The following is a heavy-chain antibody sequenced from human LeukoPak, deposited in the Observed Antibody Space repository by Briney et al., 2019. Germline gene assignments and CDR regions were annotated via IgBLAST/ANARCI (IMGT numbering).Heavy chain of an antibody. Sequence: GGSLRLSCAASGFTFSNYAMSWVRQAPGKGLEWVSAISGSGGSTYYADSVKGRFTISRDNSKNTLYLQMNSLRAEDTAVYYCAKNKVAPLSLSRFDPWGQGTLVTVSS. D-gene: IGHD3-16*02. CDR1: GFTFSNYA. V-gene: IGHV3-23*01. CDR3: AKNKVAPLSLSRFDP. CDR2: ISGSGGST. J-gene: IGHJ5*02.